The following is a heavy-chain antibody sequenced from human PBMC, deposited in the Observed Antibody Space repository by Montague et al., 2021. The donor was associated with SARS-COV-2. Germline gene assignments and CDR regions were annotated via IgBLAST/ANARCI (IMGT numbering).Heavy chain of an antibody. V-gene: IGHV4-34*01. CDR3: ARGRRPVVVPGAGPAGRAFDI. Sequence: SETLSLTCAISGDSFSHDYWSRIRRPPGKGLVSIGEVIQSGATIYNPSFKKGGTSTEDKYKNQLYLRLKSVPAADKALYYCARGRRPVVVPGAGPAGRAFDIWGQGTMVTVSS. D-gene: IGHD2-21*01. J-gene: IGHJ3*02. CDR1: GDSFSHDY. CDR2: VIQSGAT.